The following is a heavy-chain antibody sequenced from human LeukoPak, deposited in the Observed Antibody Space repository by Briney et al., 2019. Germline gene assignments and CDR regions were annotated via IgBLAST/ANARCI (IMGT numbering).Heavy chain of an antibody. CDR3: ARADSVSSTWSSFDY. J-gene: IGHJ4*01. CDR2: INPSGGRT. D-gene: IGHD6-13*01. CDR1: GYTFTNNF. V-gene: IGHV1-46*01. Sequence: ASVKVSCKASGYTFTNNFMHWVRQAPGRGLDWMGIINPSGGRTTYAQKFQGRLTMTRDTSTSTVYMELSSLTSEDTAVYHCARADSVSSTWSSFDYWGHGTLVTVSS.